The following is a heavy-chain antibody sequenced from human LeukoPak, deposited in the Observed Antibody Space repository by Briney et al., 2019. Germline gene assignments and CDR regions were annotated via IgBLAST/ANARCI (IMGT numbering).Heavy chain of an antibody. D-gene: IGHD2-2*01. CDR1: GYTFTSYA. CDR3: ARSRAPSRFYYYYGMDV. Sequence: ASVKASCTASGYTFTSYAMHWVRQAPGQRLEWMGWINAGNGNTKYSQKFQGRVTITRDTSASTAYMELSSLRSEDTAVYYCARSRAPSRFYYYYGMDVWGQGTTVTVSS. CDR2: INAGNGNT. V-gene: IGHV1-3*01. J-gene: IGHJ6*02.